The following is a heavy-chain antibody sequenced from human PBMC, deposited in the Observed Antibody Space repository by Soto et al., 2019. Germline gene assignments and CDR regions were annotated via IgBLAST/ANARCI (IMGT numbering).Heavy chain of an antibody. D-gene: IGHD6-13*01. J-gene: IGHJ4*02. Sequence: SETLSLTCAVYGGSFSGYYWSWIRQPPGKGLEWIGEINHSGSTNYNPSLKSRVTISVDTSKNQFSLKLSSVTAADTAVYYCARHDSEQQLVFFHFDYWGQGTLVTVSS. CDR2: INHSGST. CDR1: GGSFSGYY. CDR3: ARHDSEQQLVFFHFDY. V-gene: IGHV4-34*01.